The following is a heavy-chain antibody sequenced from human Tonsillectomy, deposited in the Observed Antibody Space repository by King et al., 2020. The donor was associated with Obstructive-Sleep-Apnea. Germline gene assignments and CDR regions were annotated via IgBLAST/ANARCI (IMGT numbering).Heavy chain of an antibody. D-gene: IGHD3-22*01. CDR3: ARAYYYDSSGENYAAFDI. CDR1: GGTFSSYA. Sequence: QLVQSGAEVKKPGSSVKVSCQASGGTFSSYAINWVRQAPGQGLEWMGGIIPISATANYAQKFQGRVTITADESTNTAYMGLSSLRSEDTAVYYCARAYYYDSSGENYAAFDIWGQGTMVTVSS. V-gene: IGHV1-69*01. CDR2: IIPISATA. J-gene: IGHJ3*02.